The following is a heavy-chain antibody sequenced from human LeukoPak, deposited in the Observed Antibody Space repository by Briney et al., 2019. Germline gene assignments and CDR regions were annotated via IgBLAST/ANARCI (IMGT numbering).Heavy chain of an antibody. J-gene: IGHJ3*02. D-gene: IGHD6-25*01. Sequence: PGGSLRLSCAASGFTFNSYTMSWVRQAPGKGLEWVSAISDSGYSTYYEDSVKGRFTISRDNAKNSLCLQMNSLRAEDTALYYCARVAEAAAFDIWGQGTMVTVSS. CDR3: ARVAEAAAFDI. CDR2: ISDSGYST. V-gene: IGHV3-23*01. CDR1: GFTFNSYT.